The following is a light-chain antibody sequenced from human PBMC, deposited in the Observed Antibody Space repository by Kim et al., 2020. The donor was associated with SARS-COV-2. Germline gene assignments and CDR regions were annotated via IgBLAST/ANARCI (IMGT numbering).Light chain of an antibody. Sequence: EIVLTQSPGTLSLSSGERATLSCRASQSVSSSYLAWYQQKPGQAPRLLIYGASSRATGIPDRFSGSGSGTDFTLTISRLEPEDFAVYYCQQYGSSPVTFGGGTKV. CDR3: QQYGSSPVT. V-gene: IGKV3-20*01. CDR2: GAS. CDR1: QSVSSSY. J-gene: IGKJ4*01.